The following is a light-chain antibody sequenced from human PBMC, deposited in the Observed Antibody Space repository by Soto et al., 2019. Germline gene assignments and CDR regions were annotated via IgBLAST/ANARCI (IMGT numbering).Light chain of an antibody. CDR1: SSDVGGYNY. J-gene: IGLJ1*01. CDR3: SSYTSSSTLV. CDR2: DVS. V-gene: IGLV2-14*01. Sequence: QSALTQPASVSGSXXQSITXXCTGTSSDVGGYNYVSWYQQHPGKAPKLMIYDVSNRPSGVSNRFPGSKSGNTASLTISGLQAEDEADYYCSSYTSSSTLVFGTGTKVTVL.